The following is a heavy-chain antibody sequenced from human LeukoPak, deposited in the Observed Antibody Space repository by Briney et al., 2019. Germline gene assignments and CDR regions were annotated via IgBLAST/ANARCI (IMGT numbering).Heavy chain of an antibody. CDR3: APTTVGRNYYFDY. Sequence: ERSLRISCAAPGFTFSNYAMHWVRQAPVNRLYLVAFISHDRSNNCHADSVKGRFTISRDNSKNTLYLQMNSLTDEDTAVYYCAPTTVGRNYYFDYWGQGTLVTVSS. V-gene: IGHV3-30-3*01. CDR1: GFTFSNYA. CDR2: ISHDRSNN. J-gene: IGHJ4*02. D-gene: IGHD4-23*01.